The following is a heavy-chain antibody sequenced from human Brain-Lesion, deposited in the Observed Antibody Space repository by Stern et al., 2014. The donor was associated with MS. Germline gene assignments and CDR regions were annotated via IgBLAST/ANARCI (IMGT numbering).Heavy chain of an antibody. Sequence: EVQLVESGGGLVQPGGSQRLSCAASGFSFSSYWMTWVRQAPGRGPEGVANIKQDGSGKYYVDSVKGRFTISRDNAKNSLYLQMHSLRDEDTAVYYCARDCGVGNCAGARGYSYYYGLDVWGQGTTVTVSS. V-gene: IGHV3-7*01. CDR3: ARDCGVGNCAGARGYSYYYGLDV. J-gene: IGHJ6*02. D-gene: IGHD2-8*02. CDR1: GFSFSSYW. CDR2: IKQDGSGK.